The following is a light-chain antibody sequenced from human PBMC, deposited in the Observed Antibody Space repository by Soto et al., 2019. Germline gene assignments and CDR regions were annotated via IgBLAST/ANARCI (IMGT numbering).Light chain of an antibody. CDR1: SSNIGAGYD. CDR2: GNS. Sequence: QSVLTQPPSVSGAPGQRVTISCTGNSSNIGAGYDVHWYQQLPGKAPKLLIFGNSHRPSGVPDRFSGSKSGTSASLAISGLQSEDEANYYCVAWDDSLKTVLFGGGTQLTVL. CDR3: VAWDDSLKTVL. J-gene: IGLJ3*02. V-gene: IGLV1-40*01.